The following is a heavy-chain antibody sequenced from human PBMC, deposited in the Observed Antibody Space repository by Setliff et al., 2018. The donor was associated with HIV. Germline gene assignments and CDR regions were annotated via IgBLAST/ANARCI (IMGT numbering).Heavy chain of an antibody. CDR1: GGSMSVYY. V-gene: IGHV4-4*07. D-gene: IGHD3-10*01. CDR2: IFTSGTT. Sequence: SETLSLTCTVSGGSMSVYYWNWIRQPAGKGLEWIGRIFTSGTTNYNPSLKSRISMSLDMSKNQVSLNLRSVTAADTAVYYCAREGLRSSYYYFMDVWGKGTTVTVSS. CDR3: AREGLRSSYYYFMDV. J-gene: IGHJ6*03.